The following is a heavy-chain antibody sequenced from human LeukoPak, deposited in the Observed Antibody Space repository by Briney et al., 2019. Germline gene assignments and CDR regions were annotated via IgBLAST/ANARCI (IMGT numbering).Heavy chain of an antibody. J-gene: IGHJ4*02. CDR3: AKNLGAPRVMYYYGSGSYSGYDY. CDR2: MNPNTGNT. Sequence: ASVKVSCKASGYTFTSYDINWVRQATGQGLEWMGWMNPNTGNTLYAQKFHGRVTMTRNTSISTAYMELISLRSEDTAVYYCAKNLGAPRVMYYYGSGSYSGYDYWGQGTLVTVSS. V-gene: IGHV1-8*01. CDR1: GYTFTSYD. D-gene: IGHD3-10*01.